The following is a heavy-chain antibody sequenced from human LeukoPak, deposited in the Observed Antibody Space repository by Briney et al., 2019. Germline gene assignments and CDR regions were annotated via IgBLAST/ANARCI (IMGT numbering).Heavy chain of an antibody. D-gene: IGHD6-13*01. V-gene: IGHV3-7*01. CDR2: IKPNGSEK. CDR3: ARETYSSSSPRSYYYYYMDV. Sequence: GGSLRLSCAASGFTFTSYWMSWVRQAPGKGLEWVGYIKPNGSEKNYVDSVKGRFTISRDNPKNSLYMQMNSLRAEDTAVYYCARETYSSSSPRSYYYYYMDVWGKGTTVTIPS. J-gene: IGHJ6*03. CDR1: GFTFTSYW.